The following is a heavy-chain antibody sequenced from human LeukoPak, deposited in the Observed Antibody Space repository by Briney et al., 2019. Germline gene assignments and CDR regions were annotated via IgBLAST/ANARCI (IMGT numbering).Heavy chain of an antibody. Sequence: SETLSLTCAVYGGSFSGYYWSWIRQPPGKGLEWIGEINHSGSTNYNPSLKSRVTISVDTSENQFSLKLSSVTAADTAVYYCARGLHRGYYFDYWGQGTLVTVSS. V-gene: IGHV4-34*01. CDR1: GGSFSGYY. CDR2: INHSGST. CDR3: ARGLHRGYYFDY. J-gene: IGHJ4*02. D-gene: IGHD3-10*01.